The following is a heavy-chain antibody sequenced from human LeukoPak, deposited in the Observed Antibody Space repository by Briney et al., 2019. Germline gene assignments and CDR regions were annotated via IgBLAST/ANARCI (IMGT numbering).Heavy chain of an antibody. CDR2: ISGSGGST. V-gene: IGHV3-23*01. CDR3: AKDEGDYFYYFDY. D-gene: IGHD4-17*01. J-gene: IGHJ4*02. Sequence: GGSLRLSCAASGFTFSTYVMSWVRQAPGKGLEWVSAISGSGGSTYYADSVKDRFTISRDNSKNTLYLQMNSLRAEDTAVYYCAKDEGDYFYYFDYWGQGTLVTVSS. CDR1: GFTFSTYV.